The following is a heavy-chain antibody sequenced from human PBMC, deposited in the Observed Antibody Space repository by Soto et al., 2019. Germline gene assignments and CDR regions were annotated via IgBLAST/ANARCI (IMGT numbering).Heavy chain of an antibody. CDR2: ISSSSSYI. J-gene: IGHJ4*02. CDR3: ARDQPGYSYGYGLGY. Sequence: EVQLVESGGGLVKPGGSLRLSCAASGFTFSSYIMNWVRHAPGKGLEWVSSISSSSSYIYYADSVKGRFTISRDNAKNSLYLQMNSLRAEDTAVYYCARDQPGYSYGYGLGYWGQGTLVTVSS. CDR1: GFTFSSYI. V-gene: IGHV3-21*01. D-gene: IGHD5-18*01.